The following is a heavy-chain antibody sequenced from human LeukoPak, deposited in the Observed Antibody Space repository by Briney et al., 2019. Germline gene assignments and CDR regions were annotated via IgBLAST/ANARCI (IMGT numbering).Heavy chain of an antibody. Sequence: GASVKVSCKASGYTFTSYAISWVRQAPGQGLEWMGRIIPIFGIATYAQKFQGRVTITADKSTSTAYMELSSLRSEDTAVYYCARSRDGYNWIIDYWGQGTLVTVSS. CDR2: IIPIFGIA. CDR1: GYTFTSYA. J-gene: IGHJ4*02. V-gene: IGHV1-69*10. D-gene: IGHD5-24*01. CDR3: ARSRDGYNWIIDY.